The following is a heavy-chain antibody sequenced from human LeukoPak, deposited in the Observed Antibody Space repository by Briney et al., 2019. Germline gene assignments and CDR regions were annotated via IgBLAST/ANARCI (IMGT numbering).Heavy chain of an antibody. CDR3: AREYSSSSSLRIDP. CDR2: ISSSGRTI. CDR1: GFTFSDFY. Sequence: PGGSLRLSCAASGFTFSDFYMSWIRQAPGKGLEWVSYISSSGRTIYYADSVKGGFTISRDNAKNSLYLQMNSLRAEDTAVYYCAREYSSSSSLRIDPWGQGTLVTVSS. D-gene: IGHD6-6*01. V-gene: IGHV3-11*01. J-gene: IGHJ5*02.